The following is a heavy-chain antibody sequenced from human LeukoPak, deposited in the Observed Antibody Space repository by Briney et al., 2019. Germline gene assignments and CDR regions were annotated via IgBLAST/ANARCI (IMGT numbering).Heavy chain of an antibody. D-gene: IGHD3-22*01. CDR2: IKQDGSEK. Sequence: GGSLRLSCAASGFTFSSYWMTWVRQAPGKGLEWVANIKQDGSEKYYVDSVKGRFTISRDNAKNSLYLQMNSLRAEDTAVYYCARSKREYYYDSSGLLDYWGQGTLVTVSS. CDR1: GFTFSSYW. J-gene: IGHJ4*02. V-gene: IGHV3-7*03. CDR3: ARSKREYYYDSSGLLDY.